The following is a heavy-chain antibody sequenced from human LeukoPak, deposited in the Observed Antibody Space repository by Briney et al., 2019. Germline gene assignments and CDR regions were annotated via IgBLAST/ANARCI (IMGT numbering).Heavy chain of an antibody. Sequence: PGGSLRLSCAASGFTFSSYEMNWVRQAPGKGLEWDSYISSSGSTIYYADSVKGRFTISRDNAKNSLYLQMNSLRAEDTAVYYCARDRDYGDYAFDYWGQGNLVTVSS. J-gene: IGHJ4*02. CDR3: ARDRDYGDYAFDY. V-gene: IGHV3-48*03. CDR2: ISSSGSTI. D-gene: IGHD4-17*01. CDR1: GFTFSSYE.